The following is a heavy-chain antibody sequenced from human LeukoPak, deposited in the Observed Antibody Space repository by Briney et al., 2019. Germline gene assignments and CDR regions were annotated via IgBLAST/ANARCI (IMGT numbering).Heavy chain of an antibody. CDR3: ARDSYYDSSGTRFDY. CDR2: MYHSGST. Sequence: KPSETLSLTCSVSGYSISSAYYWGWIRQPPGKGLEWIGTMYHSGSTNYNPSLKSRVTISVDTSKNQFSLQLNSVTPEDTAVYYCARDSYYDSSGTRFDYWGQGTLVTVSS. CDR1: GYSISSAYY. D-gene: IGHD3-22*01. J-gene: IGHJ4*02. V-gene: IGHV4-38-2*02.